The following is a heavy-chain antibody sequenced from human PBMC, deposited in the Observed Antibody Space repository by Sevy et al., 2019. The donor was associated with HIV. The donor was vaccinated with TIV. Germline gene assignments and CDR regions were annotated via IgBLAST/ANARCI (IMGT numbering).Heavy chain of an antibody. J-gene: IGHJ4*02. CDR3: AGENAWGRGYS. CDR2: IYYKGHI. D-gene: IGHD1-26*01. Sequence: LETLSLTCTVSGGSITSLYWNWIRQPPGKGLEWIANIYYKGHINYNPSLKSRVTLSLDTSKNQFSLRLSSVTAADTAMYYCAGENAWGRGYSWGQGTLVTVSS. CDR1: GGSITSLY. V-gene: IGHV4-59*08.